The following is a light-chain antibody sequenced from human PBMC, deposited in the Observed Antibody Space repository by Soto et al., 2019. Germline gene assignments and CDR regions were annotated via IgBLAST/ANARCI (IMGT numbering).Light chain of an antibody. CDR3: SSYKSSSTLRYV. Sequence: QSALTQPASVSGSPGQSITISCTGTSSDVGGYKYVSWYQQHPGNAPKLMIYEVNYRPSGVSSRFSGSKSGNTASLTISALHAEDEAGYYSSSYKSSSTLRYVFGTGTKVTVL. V-gene: IGLV2-14*01. CDR2: EVN. J-gene: IGLJ1*01. CDR1: SSDVGGYKY.